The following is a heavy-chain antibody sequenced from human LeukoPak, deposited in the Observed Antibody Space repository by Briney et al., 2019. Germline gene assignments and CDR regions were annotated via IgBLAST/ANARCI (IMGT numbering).Heavy chain of an antibody. V-gene: IGHV3-23*01. CDR2: ISGSGGST. CDR3: AKRVSSSPGAAKRYFDY. D-gene: IGHD6-6*01. J-gene: IGHJ4*02. Sequence: PGGSLRLSCAASGFTFSSYAMSWVRQAPGKGLEWVSAISGSGGSTYYADSVKGRFTISRDNSKNTLYLQMNSLRADDTAVHYCAKRVSSSPGAAKRYFDYWGQGTLVTVSS. CDR1: GFTFSSYA.